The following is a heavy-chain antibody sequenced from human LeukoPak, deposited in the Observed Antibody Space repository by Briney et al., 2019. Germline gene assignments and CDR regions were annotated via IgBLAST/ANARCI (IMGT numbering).Heavy chain of an antibody. Sequence: SETLSLTCTVSGYSISSGYYWGWIRQPPGKGLEWIGSIYHSGSTYYNPSLKSRVTISVDTSKNQFSLKLSSVTAAVTAVYYCARVGPYDYVWGSYRSPYYFDYWGQGTLVTVSS. CDR1: GYSISSGYY. CDR2: IYHSGST. CDR3: ARVGPYDYVWGSYRSPYYFDY. V-gene: IGHV4-38-2*02. J-gene: IGHJ4*02. D-gene: IGHD3-16*02.